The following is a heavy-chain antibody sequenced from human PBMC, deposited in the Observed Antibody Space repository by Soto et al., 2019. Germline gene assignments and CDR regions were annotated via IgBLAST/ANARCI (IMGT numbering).Heavy chain of an antibody. CDR1: GFTFTTCG. V-gene: IGHV3-30*03. Sequence: QVQLVESGGGVVQPGRSLRLSCAASGFTFTTCGIHWVRQAPGKGLEWVALISHDGSNKYYAESVKGRFTISRDNSKNTLNLQMNSLRAEDTAVYYCASNYYDFWSGYYDYYYLDVWGKGTTVTVSS. D-gene: IGHD3-3*01. CDR3: ASNYYDFWSGYYDYYYLDV. J-gene: IGHJ6*03. CDR2: ISHDGSNK.